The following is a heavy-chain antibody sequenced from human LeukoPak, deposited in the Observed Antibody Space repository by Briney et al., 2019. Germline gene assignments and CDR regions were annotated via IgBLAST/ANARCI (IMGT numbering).Heavy chain of an antibody. J-gene: IGHJ4*02. Sequence: SETLSLTCAVYGGPFSGYYWSWIRQPPGKGLEWIGEINHSGSTNYNPSLKSRVTISVDTSKNQFSLKLSSVTAADTAVYYCARRSSAMNLDYWGQGTLVTVSS. CDR2: INHSGST. V-gene: IGHV4-34*01. CDR3: ARRSSAMNLDY. CDR1: GGPFSGYY. D-gene: IGHD5-18*01.